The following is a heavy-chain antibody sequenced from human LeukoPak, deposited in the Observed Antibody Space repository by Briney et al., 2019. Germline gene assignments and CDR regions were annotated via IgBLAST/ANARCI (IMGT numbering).Heavy chain of an antibody. CDR3: ARRPRWLQLRSSFDI. D-gene: IGHD5-24*01. J-gene: IGHJ3*02. CDR2: INHSGST. V-gene: IGHV4-38-2*02. CDR1: GYSISSGYY. Sequence: SETLSLTCTVSGYSISSGYYWGWIRQPPGKGLEWIGEINHSGSTNYNPSLKSRVTISVDTSKNQFSLKLSSVTAADTAVYYCARRPRWLQLRSSFDIWGQGTMVTVSS.